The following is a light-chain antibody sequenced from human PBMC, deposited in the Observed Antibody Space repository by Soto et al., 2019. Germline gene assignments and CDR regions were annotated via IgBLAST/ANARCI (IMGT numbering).Light chain of an antibody. J-gene: IGKJ1*01. CDR3: QQYGRSWWT. CDR2: GAS. CDR1: QSISDT. Sequence: ETVMTQSPATLSVSPGGRATLSCRASQSISDTLAWYQQKPGQAPRLLIHGASTRATGFPARFSGSGSGTDFTLTISSLQSEDFAVYYCQQYGRSWWTFGQGTKVDIK. V-gene: IGKV3-15*01.